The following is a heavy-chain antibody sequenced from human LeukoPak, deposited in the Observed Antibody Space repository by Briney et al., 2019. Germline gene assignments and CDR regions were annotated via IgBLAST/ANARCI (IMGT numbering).Heavy chain of an antibody. V-gene: IGHV3-7*01. CDR2: IKKDGSEK. CDR3: ARHLSGVTGYTYGRGIDY. J-gene: IGHJ4*02. D-gene: IGHD5-18*01. CDR1: GFTLSSHR. Sequence: PGGSLRLSCAASGFTLSSHRMNWVRQAPGEGLEWVANIKKDGSEKYYVDSVKGRFTISRDNAKTSLYLQMNSLRAEDTAVYYCARHLSGVTGYTYGRGIDYWGQGTLVTVSS.